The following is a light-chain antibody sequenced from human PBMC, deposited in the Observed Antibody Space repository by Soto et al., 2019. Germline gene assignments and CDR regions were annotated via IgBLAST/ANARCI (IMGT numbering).Light chain of an antibody. V-gene: IGLV8-61*01. CDR2: STN. CDR3: ALYVGSGTVV. Sequence: QTVVSQEPSFSVSPGETVTLTCGWTSASVLTSYYPSWYQQTPGQAPRTLIYSTNIRSSGVPDRFSGSILGNKAALTITGAQADDESDYYCALYVGSGTVVFGGGTQLTVL. CDR1: SASVLTSYY. J-gene: IGLJ2*01.